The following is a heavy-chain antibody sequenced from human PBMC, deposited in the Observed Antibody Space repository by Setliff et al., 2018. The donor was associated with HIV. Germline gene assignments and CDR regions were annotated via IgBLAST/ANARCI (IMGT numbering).Heavy chain of an antibody. D-gene: IGHD1-7*01. CDR3: ARGHATAGTMTGNWFDP. CDR2: INHSGST. CDR1: GGSFSGYY. V-gene: IGHV4-34*01. Sequence: TSETLSLTCAVYGGSFSGYYWSWIRQPPGKGLEWIGEINHSGSTNYNPSLKSRVTISVDTSKNQFSLKLSSVTAADTAVYYCARGHATAGTMTGNWFDPWGQGTLVTVSS. J-gene: IGHJ5*02.